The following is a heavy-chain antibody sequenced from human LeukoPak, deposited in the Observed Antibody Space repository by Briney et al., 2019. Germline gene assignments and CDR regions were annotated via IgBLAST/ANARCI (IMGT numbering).Heavy chain of an antibody. CDR1: GASISSYY. Sequence: SETLSLTCTVSGASISSYYWSWVRQPPGKGLEWIGYIYYSGSTNYNPSLKSRVTISVDTSKNQFSLKLSSVTAADTAVYYCARSRGIAAAGIEVDAFDIWGQGTMVTVSS. CDR3: ARSRGIAAAGIEVDAFDI. J-gene: IGHJ3*02. V-gene: IGHV4-59*01. D-gene: IGHD6-13*01. CDR2: IYYSGST.